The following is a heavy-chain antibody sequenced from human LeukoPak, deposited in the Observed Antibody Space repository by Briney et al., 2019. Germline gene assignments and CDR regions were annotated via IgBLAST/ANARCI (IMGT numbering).Heavy chain of an antibody. CDR1: GGTFSSYA. J-gene: IGHJ4*02. V-gene: IGHV1-69*13. CDR2: IIPIFGTA. CDR3: ARTAIFSPFSFDY. Sequence: SVKVSCKASGGTFSSYAISWVRQAPGQGLEWMGGIIPIFGTANYAQKFQGRVTITADESTSTAYMELSRLRSDDTAVYYCARTAIFSPFSFDYWGQGTLVTVSS. D-gene: IGHD3-9*01.